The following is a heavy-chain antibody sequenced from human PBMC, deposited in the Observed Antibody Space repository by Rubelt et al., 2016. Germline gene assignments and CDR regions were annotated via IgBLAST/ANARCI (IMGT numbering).Heavy chain of an antibody. CDR2: ISSSGSTI. J-gene: IGHJ6*02. CDR3: ARPKSGGGRYYYAMDV. V-gene: IGHV3-48*03. Sequence: EVQLVESGGGLVQPGGSLRLSCAASGFTFSSYDMNWVRQAPGKGLEWVSYISSSGSTIKYADSVKGRFTISRDNAKNSLYLQMNSLRPEETAVYYCARPKSGGGRYYYAMDVWGQGTTVTVSS. D-gene: IGHD1-1*01. CDR1: GFTFSSYD.